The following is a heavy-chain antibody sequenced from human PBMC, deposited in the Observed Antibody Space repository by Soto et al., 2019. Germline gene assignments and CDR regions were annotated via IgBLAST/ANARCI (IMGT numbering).Heavy chain of an antibody. CDR1: GYSFTSYW. Sequence: GESLKISCKGSGYSFTSYWIGWVRQMPGKGLEWMGIIYPGDSDTRYSPSFQGKVTISADKSISTAYLQWSSLKASDTAMYYCARQLRRPYYYYYGMDVWGQGTTVTVSS. V-gene: IGHV5-51*01. D-gene: IGHD4-17*01. J-gene: IGHJ6*02. CDR2: IYPGDSDT. CDR3: ARQLRRPYYYYYGMDV.